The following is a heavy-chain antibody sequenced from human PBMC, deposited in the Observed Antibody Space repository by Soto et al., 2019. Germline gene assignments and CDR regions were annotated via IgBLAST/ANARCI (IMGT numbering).Heavy chain of an antibody. J-gene: IGHJ6*02. CDR2: IYYSGST. Sequence: SETLSLTCTVSGDSISSFYWSWIRQPPGKGLEWIGYIYYSGSTNYSPSLKSRVTISVDTSKNQFSLNLSSVTAADTAVYYCATSRDTYCSSTSCYDSLIYYYSGMDVWGQGTTVPVSS. CDR1: GDSISSFY. CDR3: ATSRDTYCSSTSCYDSLIYYYSGMDV. V-gene: IGHV4-59*01. D-gene: IGHD2-2*01.